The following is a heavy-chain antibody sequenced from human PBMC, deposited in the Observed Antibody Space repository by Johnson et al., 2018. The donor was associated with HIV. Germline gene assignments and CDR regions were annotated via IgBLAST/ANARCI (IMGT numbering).Heavy chain of an antibody. D-gene: IGHD4-23*01. CDR2: ISYDGSNQ. J-gene: IGHJ3*02. Sequence: QVQLVESGGCVVQPGRSLRLSCAASGFTFSNYTIHWVRQAPGKGLEWVAVISYDGSNQNYAESVKGRFTISRDNSKNTLSLQMNSLRPEDTAVYYCARPRTTVLTPRFDAFEMWGQGTVVTVSS. CDR1: GFTFSNYT. CDR3: ARPRTTVLTPRFDAFEM. V-gene: IGHV3-30-3*01.